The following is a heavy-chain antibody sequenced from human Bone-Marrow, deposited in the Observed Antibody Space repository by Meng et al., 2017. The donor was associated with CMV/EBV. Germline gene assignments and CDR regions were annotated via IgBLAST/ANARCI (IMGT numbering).Heavy chain of an antibody. D-gene: IGHD4-11*01. J-gene: IGHJ4*02. CDR2: ISSSSYI. Sequence: GESLKISCAASGFTFSSYSMNWVRQAPGKGLEWVSSISSSSYIYYADSVKGRFTISRDNAKNSLYLQMSSLRSEDTAVYYCASQPIRLGRFDYWGQGTLVTVSS. V-gene: IGHV3-21*04. CDR1: GFTFSSYS. CDR3: ASQPIRLGRFDY.